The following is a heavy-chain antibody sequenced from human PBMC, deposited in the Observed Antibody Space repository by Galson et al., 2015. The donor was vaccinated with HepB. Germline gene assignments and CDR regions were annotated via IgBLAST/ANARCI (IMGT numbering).Heavy chain of an antibody. J-gene: IGHJ4*02. Sequence: PALVKPTQTLTLTCTFSGFSLSTSGMCVSWIRQPPGKALEWLALIDWDDDKYYSTSLKTRLTISKDTSKNQVVLTMTNMDPVDTATYYCVHRPEMASKYFDYWGQGTLVIVSS. CDR3: VHRPEMASKYFDY. CDR2: IDWDDDK. CDR1: GFSLSTSGMC. D-gene: IGHD5-24*01. V-gene: IGHV2-70*12.